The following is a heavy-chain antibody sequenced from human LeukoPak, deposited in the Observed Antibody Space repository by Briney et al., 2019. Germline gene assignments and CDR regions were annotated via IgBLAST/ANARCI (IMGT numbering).Heavy chain of an antibody. CDR1: GGSIRSDY. V-gene: IGHV4-59*01. D-gene: IGHD5-12*01. J-gene: IGHJ5*02. CDR3: ARDRVDRFGPRFDP. CDR2: ISYNGIT. Sequence: SETLSLTCSVSGGSIRSDYWSWIRQPPGKGLEWIGYISYNGITNYNPSLKSRLNMSVDTSKSQFSLKLSSLTAADTAVYYCARDRVDRFGPRFDPWGPGTLVTVSS.